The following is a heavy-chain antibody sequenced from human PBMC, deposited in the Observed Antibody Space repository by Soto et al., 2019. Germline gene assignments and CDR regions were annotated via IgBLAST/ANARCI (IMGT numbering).Heavy chain of an antibody. CDR1: GGSISSYY. CDR3: ATSGVAADKYCQH. Sequence: SETLSLTCTVSGGSISSYYWSWIRQPPGKGLEWIGYIYYSGSTNYNPSLKRRVTISVDTSKNQFSLKLSSVTAADTAVYYCATSGVAADKYCQHWGQGTLVTVSS. D-gene: IGHD6-13*01. CDR2: IYYSGST. V-gene: IGHV4-59*08. J-gene: IGHJ1*01.